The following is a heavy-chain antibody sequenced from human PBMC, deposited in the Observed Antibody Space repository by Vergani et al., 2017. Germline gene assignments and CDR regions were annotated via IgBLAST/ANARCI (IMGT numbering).Heavy chain of an antibody. V-gene: IGHV3-21*04. CDR2: ISSSSSYI. J-gene: IGHJ4*02. CDR3: AKELPAAPTEYYFDY. D-gene: IGHD6-13*01. CDR1: GFTFSSYA. Sequence: EVQLLESGGGLVQPGGSLRLSCAASGFTFSSYAMSWVRQAPGKGLEWVSSISSSSSYIYYADSVKGRFTISRDNAKNSLYLQMNSLRAEDTAVYYCAKELPAAPTEYYFDYWGQGTLVTVSS.